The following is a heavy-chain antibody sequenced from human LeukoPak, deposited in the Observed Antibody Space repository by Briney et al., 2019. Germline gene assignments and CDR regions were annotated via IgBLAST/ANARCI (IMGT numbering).Heavy chain of an antibody. CDR2: IYNRGST. V-gene: IGHV4-39*01. Sequence: SETLSLNCSVSGGSISSSSNYWGWIRQPPGKGLEWIGNIYNRGSTYYNPSLKSRVTISVDTSKNQFSLNLSSVTAADTAVYYCARLSSLANIAARGRTWLDPWGQGSLVTVSS. J-gene: IGHJ5*02. D-gene: IGHD6-6*01. CDR3: ARLSSLANIAARGRTWLDP. CDR1: GGSISSSSNY.